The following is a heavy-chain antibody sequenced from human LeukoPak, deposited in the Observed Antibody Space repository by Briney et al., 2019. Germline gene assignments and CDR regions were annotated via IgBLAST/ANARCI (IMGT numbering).Heavy chain of an antibody. D-gene: IGHD6-13*01. J-gene: IGHJ4*02. CDR3: AREDPTQLASL. CDR1: GGSFSVYY. CDR2: NNHSGST. V-gene: IGHV4-34*01. Sequence: PSETLSLTCAVYGGSFSVYYWSWIRQPPGKGLEWIGENNHSGSTNYNPSLKSRVTISVDTSKNQFSLKLSSVTAADTAVYYCAREDPTQLASLWGQGTLVTVSS.